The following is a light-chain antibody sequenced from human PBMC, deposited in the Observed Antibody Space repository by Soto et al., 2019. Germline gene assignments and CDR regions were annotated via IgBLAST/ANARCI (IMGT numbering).Light chain of an antibody. Sequence: DIVMTQSPLSLPVTPGEPASISCRSSKSLLHSDGYNYLDWYLQKPGQSPQLLICLGSNRASGVPDRFSGSGSGTDFTLTISRVEAEDFGVYFCMQALQTPWTFGQGTQVDVK. V-gene: IGKV2-28*01. CDR1: KSLLHSDGYNY. CDR2: LGS. J-gene: IGKJ1*01. CDR3: MQALQTPWT.